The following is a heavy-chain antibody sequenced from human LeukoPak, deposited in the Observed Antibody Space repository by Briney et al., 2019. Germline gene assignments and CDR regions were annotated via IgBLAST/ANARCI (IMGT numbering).Heavy chain of an antibody. V-gene: IGHV3-30-3*01. J-gene: IGHJ4*02. CDR3: ARDRRQGATETFDYFDY. Sequence: GGSLRLSCAASGFTFSSYAMHWVRQAPGKGLEWVAVISYDGSNKYYADSVKGRFTISRDNSKNTLYLQMNSLRAEDTAVYYCARDRRQGATETFDYFDYWGQGTLVTVSS. CDR2: ISYDGSNK. CDR1: GFTFSSYA. D-gene: IGHD1-26*01.